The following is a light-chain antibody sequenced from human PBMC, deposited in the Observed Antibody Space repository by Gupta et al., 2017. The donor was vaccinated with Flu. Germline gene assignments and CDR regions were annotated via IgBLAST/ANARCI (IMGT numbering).Light chain of an antibody. CDR1: QSLVYSDGNTV. CDR2: LVS. Sequence: DVVMTQSPLSLPVTLGQTASISCRSSQSLVYSDGNTVLHWFQQRPGQAPRRLIYLVSHRESGVPDRFSGSGSGTEFTLKISRVEAEDVGIYFCRQGEHRPWAFGQGTKVEI. V-gene: IGKV2-30*01. CDR3: RQGEHRPWA. J-gene: IGKJ1*01.